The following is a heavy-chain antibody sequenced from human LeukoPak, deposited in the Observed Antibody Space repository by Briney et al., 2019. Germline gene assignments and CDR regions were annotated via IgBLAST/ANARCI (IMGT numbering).Heavy chain of an antibody. CDR1: GFTFSSYA. CDR3: AKDITGGQLESFDN. CDR2: LSASGLRT. Sequence: GGSLRLSCAASGFTFSSYAMSWVRQAPGKGLEWVSGLSASGLRTYYTDSVKGRFTISRDNFKLYLQMNSLTAEDTAVYFCAKDITGGQLESFDNWGQGTRVTVSS. J-gene: IGHJ4*02. V-gene: IGHV3-23*01. D-gene: IGHD3-10*01.